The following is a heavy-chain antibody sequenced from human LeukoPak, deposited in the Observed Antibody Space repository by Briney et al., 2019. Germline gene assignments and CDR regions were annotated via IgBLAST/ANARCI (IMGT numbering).Heavy chain of an antibody. CDR3: ARAHNDYGDYSRRAYYMDV. Sequence: SETLSLTCAVYGVSFSGYYWSWLRQPPGKGLEWIGEINHSGSTNYNPSLKSRVTISVDTSKNQFSLKLSSVTAADTAVYYCARAHNDYGDYSRRAYYMDVWGKGTTVTVSS. CDR1: GVSFSGYY. J-gene: IGHJ6*03. V-gene: IGHV4-34*01. D-gene: IGHD4-17*01. CDR2: INHSGST.